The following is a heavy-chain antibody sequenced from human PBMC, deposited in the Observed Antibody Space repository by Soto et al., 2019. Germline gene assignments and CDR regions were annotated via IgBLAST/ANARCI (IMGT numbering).Heavy chain of an antibody. CDR2: IDSDGSST. D-gene: IGHD2-8*01. CDR3: ASDRMRGRFDA. V-gene: IGHV3-74*01. CDR1: GFTFSTSW. J-gene: IGHJ5*02. Sequence: EVQLVESGGGLVQPGGSLRLSCAASGFTFSTSWMHWVRQAPGKGLVWVSRIDSDGSSTTYADSVKGRFSISRDNAKSMLYLQMNSLRAEDTAVYFCASDRMRGRFDAWGQGTLVTVSS.